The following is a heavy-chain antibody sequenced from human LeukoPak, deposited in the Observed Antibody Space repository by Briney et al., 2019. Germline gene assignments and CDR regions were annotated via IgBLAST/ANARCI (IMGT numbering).Heavy chain of an antibody. V-gene: IGHV4-59*01. CDR1: GCSISSDY. Sequence: SETLSLTCSVSGCSISSDYWSWLRQPPGKGLEWIGYMYYTGSTNYNPSLKSRVTISLATSKTQFSLKLSSVTPADTAVYYCARVSVVYGMDVWGQGTTVTVSS. CDR2: MYYTGST. J-gene: IGHJ6*02. CDR3: ARVSVVYGMDV.